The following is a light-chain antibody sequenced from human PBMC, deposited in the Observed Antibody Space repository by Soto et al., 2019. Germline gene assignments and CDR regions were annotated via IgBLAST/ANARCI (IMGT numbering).Light chain of an antibody. Sequence: QSVLTQPPSVSGAPGQRVTISCTGTSSNFGAGYDVHWYQQLPGTAPKLLIYGNSNRPSGVPHRFSGSKSGTSASLAITGLQAEDEADYYCQSHDSSLSGSVFGTGTKLTVL. CDR1: SSNFGAGYD. J-gene: IGLJ1*01. CDR3: QSHDSSLSGSV. CDR2: GNS. V-gene: IGLV1-40*01.